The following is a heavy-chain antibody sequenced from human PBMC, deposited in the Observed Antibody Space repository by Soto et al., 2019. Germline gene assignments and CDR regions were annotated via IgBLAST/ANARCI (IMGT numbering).Heavy chain of an antibody. CDR1: GFTFSSHA. V-gene: IGHV3-23*01. Sequence: AGGSLRLSCAASGFTFSSHAMSWVRQAPGKGLEWVSAINGNDDRTYYADSVKGRFTMSRDKSKNTLYLQMNSLRAEDTAVYYCAKAGGIYYSNYFDYWGQGTLVTVSS. CDR3: AKAGGIYYSNYFDY. D-gene: IGHD1-26*01. CDR2: INGNDDRT. J-gene: IGHJ4*02.